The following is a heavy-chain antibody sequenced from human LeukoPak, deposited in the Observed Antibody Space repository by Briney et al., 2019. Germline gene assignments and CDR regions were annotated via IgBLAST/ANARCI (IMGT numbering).Heavy chain of an antibody. D-gene: IGHD2-15*01. V-gene: IGHV4-34*01. J-gene: IGHJ4*02. CDR3: ARGGGYCGGGSCYLDY. Sequence: SETLSLTCAVYGGSFSDYHWNWIRQPPGKGLEWIGEINHRGSTNYNPSLESRVTISVDTSKNQFSLKLNSVTAADTAVYYCARGGGYCGGGSCYLDYWGQGTLVTVSS. CDR1: GGSFSDYH. CDR2: INHRGST.